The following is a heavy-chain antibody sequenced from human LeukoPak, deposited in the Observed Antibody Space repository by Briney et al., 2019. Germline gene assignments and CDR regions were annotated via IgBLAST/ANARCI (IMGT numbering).Heavy chain of an antibody. CDR3: ARGLYSSSWYLAY. J-gene: IGHJ4*02. D-gene: IGHD6-13*01. V-gene: IGHV1-69*13. CDR1: GYTFTSYR. CDR2: IIPIFGTA. Sequence: ASVKVSCKASGYTFTSYRISWVRQAPGQGLEWMGGIIPIFGTANYAQKFQGRVTITADESTSTAYMELSSLRSEDTAVYYCARGLYSSSWYLAYWGQGTLVTVSS.